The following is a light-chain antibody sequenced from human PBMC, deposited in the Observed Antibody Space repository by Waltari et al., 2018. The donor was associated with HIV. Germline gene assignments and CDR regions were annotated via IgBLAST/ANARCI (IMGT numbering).Light chain of an antibody. Sequence: QSALTHPASVSGSPGQSITLPCTGTNSDVGRYNLVSWYQQHPGKAPKLMLYEGSKRPSGVSNRFSGSKSGNTASLTISGLQAEDEADYYCCSYAGSSTWVFGGGTKLTVL. CDR1: NSDVGRYNL. J-gene: IGLJ3*02. V-gene: IGLV2-23*01. CDR2: EGS. CDR3: CSYAGSSTWV.